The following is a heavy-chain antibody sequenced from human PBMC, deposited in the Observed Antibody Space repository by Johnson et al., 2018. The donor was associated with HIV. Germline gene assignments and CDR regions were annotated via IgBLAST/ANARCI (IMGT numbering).Heavy chain of an antibody. CDR1: GFTFRSYW. V-gene: IGHV3-7*01. CDR3: ARDSERGFDI. Sequence: VQLVESGGGLVEPGGSLRLSCAASGFTFRSYWMSWVRQAPGTGLEWVANINLDGSEKNYVDSVKGRFTISRDNAKNSLYLQMNSLRAEDTAVYYCARDSERGFDIWGQGTMVTVSS. CDR2: INLDGSEK. J-gene: IGHJ3*02. D-gene: IGHD1-26*01.